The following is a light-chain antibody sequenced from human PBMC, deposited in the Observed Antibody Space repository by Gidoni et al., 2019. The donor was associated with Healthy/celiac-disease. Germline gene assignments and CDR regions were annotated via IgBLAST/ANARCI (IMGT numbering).Light chain of an antibody. CDR3: SSYTSSSTLDYV. CDR1: SSDVGGYNY. CDR2: DVS. V-gene: IGLV2-14*01. J-gene: IGLJ1*01. Sequence: QSALTQPASVSGSPGQSIPISCPGTSSDVGGYNYVSWYQQHPGKAPKLMIYDVSNRPSGVSNRFAGSKSGNTASLTISVLQAEDEADYYCSSYTSSSTLDYVFGTGTKVTVL.